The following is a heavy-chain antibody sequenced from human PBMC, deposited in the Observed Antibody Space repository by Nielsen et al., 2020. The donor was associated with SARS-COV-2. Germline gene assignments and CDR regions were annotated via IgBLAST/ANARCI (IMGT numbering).Heavy chain of an antibody. CDR1: GGSITTTTYY. D-gene: IGHD5-24*01. CDR3: VRIDMATISVDY. V-gene: IGHV4-39*07. J-gene: IGHJ4*02. CDR2: MYYRGNT. Sequence: SETLSLTCTVSGGSITTTTYYWGWIRQPPGKGLEWIGSMYYRGNTYYNPSLKSRVAISGDTSKNQFSLKVNSVTAADTAVYYCVRIDMATISVDYWGRGTLVTVSS.